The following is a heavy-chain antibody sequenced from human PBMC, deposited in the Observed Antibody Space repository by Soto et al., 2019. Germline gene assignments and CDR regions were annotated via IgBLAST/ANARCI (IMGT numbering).Heavy chain of an antibody. V-gene: IGHV3-23*01. Sequence: GVLRLSCAASGFTFSSYAMSWVRQAPGKGLEWVSAISGSGGSTYYADSVKGRFTISRDNSKNTLYLQMNSLRAEDTAVYYCVRTSLVVAAATREDYWGQGTLVTVSS. D-gene: IGHD2-15*01. J-gene: IGHJ4*02. CDR2: ISGSGGST. CDR1: GFTFSSYA. CDR3: VRTSLVVAAATREDY.